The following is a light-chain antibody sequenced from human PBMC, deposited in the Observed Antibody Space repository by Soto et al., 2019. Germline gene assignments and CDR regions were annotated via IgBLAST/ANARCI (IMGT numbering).Light chain of an antibody. V-gene: IGKV3-20*01. CDR3: QQYGSSLIFT. CDR2: GAS. Sequence: EIVLTQSPATLSLFPGERATLSCGASQSVSSSYLAWYQQKPGQAPRLLIYGASSRATGIPDRFSGSGSGTDFTLTISRLEPEDFAVYYCQQYGSSLIFTFGPGTKVDI. CDR1: QSVSSSY. J-gene: IGKJ3*01.